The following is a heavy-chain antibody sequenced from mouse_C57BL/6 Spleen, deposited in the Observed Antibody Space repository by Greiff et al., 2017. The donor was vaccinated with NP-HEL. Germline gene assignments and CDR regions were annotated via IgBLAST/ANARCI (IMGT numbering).Heavy chain of an antibody. CDR2: IYPSDSET. Sequence: QVQLQQPGAELVRPGSSVKLSCKASGYTFTSYWMDWVKQRPGQGLEWIGNIYPSDSETHYNQKFKDKATLTVDKSSSTAYMQLSSLTSEDSAVYYCARGQRAMDYWGQGTSVTVSS. CDR1: GYTFTSYW. D-gene: IGHD3-3*01. CDR3: ARGQRAMDY. J-gene: IGHJ4*01. V-gene: IGHV1-61*01.